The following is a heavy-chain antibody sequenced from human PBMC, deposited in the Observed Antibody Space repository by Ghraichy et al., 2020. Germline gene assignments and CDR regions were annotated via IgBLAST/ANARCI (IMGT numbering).Heavy chain of an antibody. J-gene: IGHJ6*02. Sequence: GGSLRLSCAASGFTFSSYAMSWVRQAPGKGLEWVSAISGSGGSTYYADSVKGRFTISRDNSKNTLYLQMNSLRAEDTAVYYCAKGVRTYYDFWSGYQDVWGQGTTVTVSS. CDR1: GFTFSSYA. V-gene: IGHV3-23*01. CDR2: ISGSGGST. CDR3: AKGVRTYYDFWSGYQDV. D-gene: IGHD3-3*01.